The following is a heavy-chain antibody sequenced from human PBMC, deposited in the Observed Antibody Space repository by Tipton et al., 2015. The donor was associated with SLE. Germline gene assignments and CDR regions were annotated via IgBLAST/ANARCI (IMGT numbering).Heavy chain of an antibody. Sequence: QVQLVQSGAEVKKPGASVKVSCKASGYTFTSYYMHWVRQAPGQGLEWMGIINPSGGSTSYAQKFQGRVTMTRDTSTSTVYMELSSLRSDDTAVYYCARDLPRYDSSGTGDYWGQGTLVTVSS. CDR3: ARDLPRYDSSGTGDY. V-gene: IGHV1-46*01. CDR1: GYTFTSYY. D-gene: IGHD3-22*01. J-gene: IGHJ4*02. CDR2: INPSGGST.